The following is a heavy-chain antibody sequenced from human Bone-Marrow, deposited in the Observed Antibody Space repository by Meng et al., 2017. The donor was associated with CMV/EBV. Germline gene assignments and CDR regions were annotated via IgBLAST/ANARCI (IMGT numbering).Heavy chain of an antibody. CDR1: GGSFSEYF. D-gene: IGHD3-16*01. CDR2: LNHGGST. Sequence: SETLSLTCAVYGGSFSEYFWNWIRQPPGKGLEWIGELNHGGSTTYNPSLKTRVAISADMSKSQFSLRLTSVTAADTAVYYRVRGPRFEYYYNGMDVWGPGTTVTVSS. CDR3: VRGPRFEYYYNGMDV. J-gene: IGHJ6*02. V-gene: IGHV4-34*01.